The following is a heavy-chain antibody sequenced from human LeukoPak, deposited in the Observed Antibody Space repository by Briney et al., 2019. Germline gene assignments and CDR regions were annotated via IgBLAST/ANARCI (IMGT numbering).Heavy chain of an antibody. V-gene: IGHV3-23*01. CDR3: AKVPPAWYDSSEYYFDY. J-gene: IGHJ4*02. CDR2: ISGSGGST. D-gene: IGHD3-22*01. CDR1: GFTFSSYA. Sequence: GGSLRLPCAASGFTFSSYAMSWVRQAPGKGLEWVSAISGSGGSTYYADSVKGRFTISRDNSKNTLYLQMNSLRAEDTAVYYCAKVPPAWYDSSEYYFDYWGQGTLVTVSS.